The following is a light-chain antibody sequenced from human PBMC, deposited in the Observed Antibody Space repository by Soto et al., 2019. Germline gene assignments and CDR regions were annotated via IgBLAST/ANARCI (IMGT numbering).Light chain of an antibody. CDR1: QSVSNN. CDR2: DAS. Sequence: EIVLTQSPATLYLSPGERATLSCRASQSVSNNLGWYQQKPGQAPRLLIYDASNRATDSPARFSGKGSGTDFTLTINILEPEDFSVYYCQQRSDWPRTFGQGTKLEIK. J-gene: IGKJ2*02. CDR3: QQRSDWPRT. V-gene: IGKV3-11*01.